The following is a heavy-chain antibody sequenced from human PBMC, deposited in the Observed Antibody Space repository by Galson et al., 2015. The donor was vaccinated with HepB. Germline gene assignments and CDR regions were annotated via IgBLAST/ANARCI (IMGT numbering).Heavy chain of an antibody. V-gene: IGHV3-53*01. CDR2: IYSGGST. Sequence: SLRLSCAASGFTVSSNYMSWVRQAPGKGLEWVSVIYSGGSTYYADSVKGRFTISRDNSKNTLYLQMNSLRAEDTAVYYCAKGIVVPAAMLDYWGQGTLVTVSS. CDR3: AKGIVVPAAMLDY. CDR1: GFTVSSNY. J-gene: IGHJ4*02. D-gene: IGHD2-2*01.